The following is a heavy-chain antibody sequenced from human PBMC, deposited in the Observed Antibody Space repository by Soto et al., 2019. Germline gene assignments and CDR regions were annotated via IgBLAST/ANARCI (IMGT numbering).Heavy chain of an antibody. CDR2: IFQSGSP. Sequence: QLQLQESGSGLVKPSQTLSLTCAVSGGSITSGGFSWSWIRQPPGKGLEWIGYIFQSGSPSYTPSLKSRVTISVERSKNQFFLRLSSVTAADTAVYFWARDRNGLGGIDYWGQGTLVTVSS. CDR3: ARDRNGLGGIDY. V-gene: IGHV4-30-2*01. D-gene: IGHD1-1*01. J-gene: IGHJ4*02. CDR1: GGSITSGGFS.